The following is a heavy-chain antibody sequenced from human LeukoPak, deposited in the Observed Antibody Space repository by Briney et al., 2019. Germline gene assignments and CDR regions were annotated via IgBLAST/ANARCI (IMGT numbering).Heavy chain of an antibody. V-gene: IGHV3-15*01. J-gene: IGHJ4*02. CDR3: TTTERVYYYCSGSYYNNTYYFDY. D-gene: IGHD3-10*01. CDR2: IKSKTDGGTT. Sequence: GGSLRLSCAAPGFTFSNAWMSWVRQAPGKGLEWVGRIKSKTDGGTTDYAAPVKGRFTISRDDSKNTLYLQMNSLKTEDTAVYYCTTTERVYYYCSGSYYNNTYYFDYWGQGTLGTVSS. CDR1: GFTFSNAW.